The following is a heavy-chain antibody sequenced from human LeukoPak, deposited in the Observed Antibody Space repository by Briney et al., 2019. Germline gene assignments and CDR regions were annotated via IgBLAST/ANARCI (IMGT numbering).Heavy chain of an antibody. CDR2: IYSGGST. D-gene: IGHD3-10*01. V-gene: IGHV3-53*04. CDR3: ARSAVRGVIIPYGMDV. Sequence: GGSLRLSCAASGFTVSSNYMSWVRQAPGKGLEWVSVIYSGGSTYYADSVKGRFTISRHNSKNTLYLQMNSLRAEDTAVYYCARSAVRGVIIPYGMDVWGQGTTVTVSS. J-gene: IGHJ6*02. CDR1: GFTVSSNY.